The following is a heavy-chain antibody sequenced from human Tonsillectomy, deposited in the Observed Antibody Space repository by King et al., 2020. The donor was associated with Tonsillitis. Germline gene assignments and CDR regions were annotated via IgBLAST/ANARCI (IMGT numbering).Heavy chain of an antibody. V-gene: IGHV3-30-3*01. D-gene: IGHD6-6*01. CDR2: ISYDGSNK. Sequence: QLVQSGGGVVQPGRSLRLSCAASGFTFSSYAMHWVRQAPGKGLEWVAVISYDGSNKYYADSVKGRFTNSRANSKNTLYLQMNSLRAEDTAVYYCASDFSSYAYYYYYGMDVWGQGTTVTVSS. CDR3: ASDFSSYAYYYYYGMDV. J-gene: IGHJ6*02. CDR1: GFTFSSYA.